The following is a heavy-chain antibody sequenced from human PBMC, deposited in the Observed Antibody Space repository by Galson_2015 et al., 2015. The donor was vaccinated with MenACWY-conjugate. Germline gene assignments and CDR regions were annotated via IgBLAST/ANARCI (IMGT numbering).Heavy chain of an antibody. CDR2: TSYRSQWKN. V-gene: IGHV6-1*01. Sequence: YAISGDSVSTNSAAWNWIRQSPSRGLEWLGRTSYRSQWKNDYAVSVKSRITINPDTSKNQFSLQLNSVTSEDTAVYYCARDLGSGSNNWFDPWGQGTLVTVSS. CDR3: ARDLGSGSNNWFDP. CDR1: GDSVSTNSAA. J-gene: IGHJ5*02. D-gene: IGHD5-12*01.